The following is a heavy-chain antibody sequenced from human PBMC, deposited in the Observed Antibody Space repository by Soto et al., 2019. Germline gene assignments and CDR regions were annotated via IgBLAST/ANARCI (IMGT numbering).Heavy chain of an antibody. CDR1: GFTFSHQT. CDR2: IGLTGGGA. J-gene: IGHJ4*02. D-gene: IGHD2-15*01. CDR3: VNDLHTPEWC. V-gene: IGHV3-64D*06. Sequence: GGSLRLSCSASGFTFSHQTMYWVRQAPGKGLEYVSAIGLTGGGAYYADSVKGRFTISRDNSKSKLFLEMTSLRPDDTASYYCVNDLHTPEWCCGQGPLVTVYS.